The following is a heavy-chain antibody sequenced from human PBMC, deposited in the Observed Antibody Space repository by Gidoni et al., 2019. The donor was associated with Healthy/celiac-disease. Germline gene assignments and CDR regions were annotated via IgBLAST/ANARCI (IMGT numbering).Heavy chain of an antibody. CDR3: ARKAGSGWSGVYYFDY. J-gene: IGHJ4*02. D-gene: IGHD6-19*01. CDR2: IYYSGST. Sequence: QLQLQESGPGLVKPSETLSLTCNVSGGSISSSSYYWGWIRQPPRKGLEWIGSIYYSGSTYYNPSLKSRVTISVDTSKNQFSLKLSSVTAADTAVYYCARKAGSGWSGVYYFDYWGQGTLVTVSS. CDR1: GGSISSSSYY. V-gene: IGHV4-39*01.